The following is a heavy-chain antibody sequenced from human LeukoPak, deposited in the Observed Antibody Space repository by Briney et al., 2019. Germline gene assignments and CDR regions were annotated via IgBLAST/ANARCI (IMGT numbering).Heavy chain of an antibody. CDR2: IYRSGTT. D-gene: IGHD2-2*01. J-gene: IGHJ5*02. Sequence: SETLSLTCSVSGDSMSSRSYFWAWIRQPPGGGLEYIAIIYRSGTTYYNPSLKRRVTISLDTSKNQFSLRMNSVAATDTAVYYCARRPSGLPAAMGWFDPWGQRTLVAVSS. CDR3: ARRPSGLPAAMGWFDP. CDR1: GDSMSSRSYF. V-gene: IGHV4-39*01.